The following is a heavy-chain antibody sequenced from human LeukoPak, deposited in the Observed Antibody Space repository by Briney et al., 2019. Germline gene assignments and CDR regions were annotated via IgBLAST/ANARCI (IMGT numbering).Heavy chain of an antibody. CDR3: ATHSSGCLDY. V-gene: IGHV3-53*01. CDR2: IYSGGST. D-gene: IGHD6-19*01. CDR1: GFTVSSNY. J-gene: IGHJ4*02. Sequence: GGSLRLSCAASGFTVSSNYMSWVRQAPGKGLEWVSVIYSGGSTYYADSVKGRFTISIDNSKNTLYLQMNSLRAEDTAVYYCATHSSGCLDYWGQGTLVTVSS.